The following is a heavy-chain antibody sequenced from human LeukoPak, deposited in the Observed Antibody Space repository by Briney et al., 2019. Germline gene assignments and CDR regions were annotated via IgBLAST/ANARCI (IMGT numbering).Heavy chain of an antibody. J-gene: IGHJ4*02. CDR1: GGSISIVSTY. CDR2: IYYSGST. Sequence: SETLSLTCTVSGGSISIVSTYGGWFRHPPGKGLGGIGGIYYSGSTYYNPSLKSRVTISVDTSKNQFSLKLSSVTAADTAVYYCARGPSAGDILTGYHLDYWGQGTLVTVSS. V-gene: IGHV4-39*07. D-gene: IGHD3-9*01. CDR3: ARGPSAGDILTGYHLDY.